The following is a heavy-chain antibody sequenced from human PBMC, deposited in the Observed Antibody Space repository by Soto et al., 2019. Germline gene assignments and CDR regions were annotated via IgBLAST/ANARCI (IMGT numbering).Heavy chain of an antibody. CDR3: AKDFIPMLGVYDAFHI. V-gene: IGHV3-23*01. CDR1: GFRFSNYA. D-gene: IGHD3-10*02. CDR2: VGGSNSDT. Sequence: EVQLLESGGGLVQPGGSLEISCGASGFRFSNYAMSWVRQAPGKGPEWVSSVGGSNSDTDYADSVKGRFTISRDNSKNTLYLQMNSLRAEDTAIYFCAKDFIPMLGVYDAFHIWGQGTTVTVSS. J-gene: IGHJ3*02.